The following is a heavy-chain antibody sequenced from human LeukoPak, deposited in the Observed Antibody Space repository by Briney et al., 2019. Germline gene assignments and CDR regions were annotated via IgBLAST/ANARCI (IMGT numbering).Heavy chain of an antibody. D-gene: IGHD3-22*01. V-gene: IGHV1-69*05. CDR2: IIPILGTA. CDR1: GGTFSSYA. J-gene: IGHJ4*02. CDR3: ASSSLRGYYDSSGYYSLYYFDY. Sequence: SVKVSCKASGGTFSSYAISWVRQAPGQGLEWMGGIIPILGTANYAQKFQGRVTITTDESTSTAYMELSSLRSEDTAVYYCASSSLRGYYDSSGYYSLYYFDYWGQGTLVTVSS.